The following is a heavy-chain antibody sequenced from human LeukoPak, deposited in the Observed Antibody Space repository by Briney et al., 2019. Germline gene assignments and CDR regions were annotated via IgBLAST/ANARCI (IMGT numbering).Heavy chain of an antibody. CDR3: TTDTYYYDSSGYLNDY. D-gene: IGHD3-22*01. J-gene: IGHJ4*02. CDR2: IKSKTDGGTT. Sequence: SCKASGGTFSSYAISWVRQAPGKGLEWVGRIKSKTDGGTTDYAAPVKGRFTISRDDSKNTLYLQMNSLKTEDTAVYYCTTDTYYYDSSGYLNDYWGQGTLVTVSS. V-gene: IGHV3-15*01. CDR1: GGTFSSYA.